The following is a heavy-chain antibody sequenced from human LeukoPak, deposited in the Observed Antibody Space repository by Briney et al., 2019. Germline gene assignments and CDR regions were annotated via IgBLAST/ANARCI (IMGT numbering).Heavy chain of an antibody. D-gene: IGHD3-22*01. V-gene: IGHV3-23*01. CDR3: AKDREMYFYDSSGYRDAFHI. CDR2: ISGTGGGT. CDR1: GFTFNTYA. J-gene: IGHJ3*02. Sequence: PGGSLRLSCAASGFTFNTYAMSWVRQAPGKGLEWVSSISGTGGGTYYADSVKGRFTISRDNSHKTLYLQMNSLRAEDTDVYYCAKDREMYFYDSSGYRDAFHIWGQGTKVTVSS.